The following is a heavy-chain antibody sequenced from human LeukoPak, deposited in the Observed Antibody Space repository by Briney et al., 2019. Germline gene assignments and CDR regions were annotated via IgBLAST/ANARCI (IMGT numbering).Heavy chain of an antibody. Sequence: GGSLRLSCAASGFTFSSCGMHWVRQAPGKGLEWVAVISYDGSNKYYADSVKGRFTISRDNSKNTLYLQMNSLRAEDTAVYYCAKDRDSSGYYPYDYWGQGTLVTVSS. J-gene: IGHJ4*02. CDR2: ISYDGSNK. V-gene: IGHV3-30*18. D-gene: IGHD3-22*01. CDR1: GFTFSSCG. CDR3: AKDRDSSGYYPYDY.